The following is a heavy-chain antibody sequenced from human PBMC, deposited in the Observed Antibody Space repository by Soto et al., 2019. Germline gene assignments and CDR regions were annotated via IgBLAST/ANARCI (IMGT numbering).Heavy chain of an antibody. CDR3: VKEMPPHWDYDH. V-gene: IGHV3-30*18. J-gene: IGHJ5*02. CDR2: ISHDGSNK. Sequence: QVHLVESGGGVVQPGRSLRLSCAASGFTFNTYGMHWVRQAPGKGLEWVAIISHDGSNKYYADSVKGRFTISRDNSKNSLSLQMDSLRTEDTAIYYCVKEMPPHWDYDHWGQGPLVTVSS. CDR1: GFTFNTYG. D-gene: IGHD1-26*01.